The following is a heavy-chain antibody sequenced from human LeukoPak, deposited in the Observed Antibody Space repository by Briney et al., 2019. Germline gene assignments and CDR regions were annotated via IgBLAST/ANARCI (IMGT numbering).Heavy chain of an antibody. J-gene: IGHJ4*02. D-gene: IGHD5-12*01. V-gene: IGHV1-69*05. CDR2: IIPIFGTA. CDR3: ARDGSGYDWGYFDY. CDR1: GGTFSSYA. Sequence: GSSVKVSCKASGGTFSSYAISWVRQAPGQGLEWMGGIIPIFGTANYAQKFQGRVTITTDESTSTAYMELSSLRSEDTAVYYCARDGSGYDWGYFDYWGQGTLVTVSS.